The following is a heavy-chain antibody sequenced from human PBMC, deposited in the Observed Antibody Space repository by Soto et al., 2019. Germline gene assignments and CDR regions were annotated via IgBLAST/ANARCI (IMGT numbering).Heavy chain of an antibody. CDR3: AREPVGPDYAMDV. CDR1: GFDFSSYG. Sequence: GGSLRLSCAAFGFDFSSYGMHWVRQTPGKGLEWVAVLGFDGGGRYYAESVKGRFTISRDNSKKMLYLQMDSLRADDTALYYCAREPVGPDYAMDVWGQGTTVTVSS. D-gene: IGHD1-26*01. CDR2: LGFDGGGR. V-gene: IGHV3-33*01. J-gene: IGHJ6*02.